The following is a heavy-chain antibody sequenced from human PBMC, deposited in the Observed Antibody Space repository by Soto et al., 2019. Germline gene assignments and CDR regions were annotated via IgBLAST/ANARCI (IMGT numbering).Heavy chain of an antibody. CDR1: GYTFTSYY. D-gene: IGHD5-12*01. CDR3: ARVEMATIKGNAFDI. Sequence: QVQLVQSGAEVKKPGASVKVSCKASGYTFTSYYMYWVRQAPGQGLEWMGIINPSGGSTSYAQKFQGRVTMTRDTSTSTVYRELSSLRSEDTAVYYCARVEMATIKGNAFDIWGQGTMVTVSS. J-gene: IGHJ3*02. V-gene: IGHV1-46*01. CDR2: INPSGGST.